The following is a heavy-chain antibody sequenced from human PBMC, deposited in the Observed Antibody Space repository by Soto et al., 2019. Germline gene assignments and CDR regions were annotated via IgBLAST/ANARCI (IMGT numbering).Heavy chain of an antibody. CDR2: IYDSGST. J-gene: IGHJ3*02. D-gene: IGHD6-13*01. V-gene: IGHV4-59*08. CDR1: GGSISSSY. Sequence: SETLSLTCTVSGGSISSSYWSWIRQPPGKGLEWIGYIYDSGSTYYNSSLKSRVTISVDTSKNQFSLRLSSVTAADTAVYYCARRYSSAFDIWGQGTMVTVSS. CDR3: ARRYSSAFDI.